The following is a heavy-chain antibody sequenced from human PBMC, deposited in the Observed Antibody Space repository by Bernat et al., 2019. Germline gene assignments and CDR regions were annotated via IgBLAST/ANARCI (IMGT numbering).Heavy chain of an antibody. Sequence: QVQLVESGGGVVQPGRSLGLSCAASGFTFSSYGMHWVRQAPGKGLEWVAVISYDGSNKYYADSVKGRFTISRDNSKNTLYLQMNSLRAEDTAVYYCAKDGELRLAGYFDLWGRGTLVTVSS. CDR2: ISYDGSNK. CDR3: AKDGELRLAGYFDL. J-gene: IGHJ2*01. CDR1: GFTFSSYG. V-gene: IGHV3-30*18. D-gene: IGHD1-7*01.